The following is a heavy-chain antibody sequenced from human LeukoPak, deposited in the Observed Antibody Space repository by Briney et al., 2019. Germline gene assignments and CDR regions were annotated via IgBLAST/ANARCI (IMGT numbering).Heavy chain of an antibody. CDR2: IKQDGSEK. Sequence: GSLRLSCVASGFTFSSYWMSWVGPATGRGLEWVDNIKQDGSEKHYVASAKGRFTISRDNAKNSVYLQMNSLRAEDTAVYYCARDPPIYCGGDCYHPWGQGTLVTVSS. CDR3: ARDPPIYCGGDCYHP. D-gene: IGHD2-21*02. CDR1: GFTFSSYW. V-gene: IGHV3-7*01. J-gene: IGHJ5*02.